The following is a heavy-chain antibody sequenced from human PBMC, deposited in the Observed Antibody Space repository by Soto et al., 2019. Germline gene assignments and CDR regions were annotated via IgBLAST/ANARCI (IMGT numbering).Heavy chain of an antibody. V-gene: IGHV4-59*08. CDR2: IYYSGST. J-gene: IGHJ6*03. D-gene: IGHD3-10*01. CDR3: ARRRISGIYYYYYMDV. Sequence: SETLSLTCTVSGGSISSYYWSWIRQPPGKGLEWIGYIYYSGSTNYNPSLKSRVTISVDTSKNQFSLKLSSVTAADTAVYYCARRRISGIYYYYYMDVWGKGTTVTVSS. CDR1: GGSISSYY.